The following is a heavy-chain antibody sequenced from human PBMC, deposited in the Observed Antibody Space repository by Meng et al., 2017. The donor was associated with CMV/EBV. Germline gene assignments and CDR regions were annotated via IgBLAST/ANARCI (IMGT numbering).Heavy chain of an antibody. J-gene: IGHJ4*02. V-gene: IGHV3-23*01. CDR2: ISESGGAT. D-gene: IGHD3-3*01. Sequence: GGSLRLSCAASGFTFSSFVMTWVRQAPGKGLEWVSAISESGGATNYADSVKGRFTISRDNAKNSLYLQMNSLRAEDTAVYYCAKDSYPGGGSGPRWFDYWGQGTLVTVSS. CDR1: GFTFSSFV. CDR3: AKDSYPGGGSGPRWFDY.